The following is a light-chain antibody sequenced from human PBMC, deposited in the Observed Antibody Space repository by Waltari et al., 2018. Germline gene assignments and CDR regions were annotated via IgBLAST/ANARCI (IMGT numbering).Light chain of an antibody. V-gene: IGLV2-14*03. CDR1: GSDIGGYNY. CDR3: SSYIDSSTLEL. CDR2: DVS. Sequence: QSALTQPASVSGSPGQSITISCTVTGSDIGGYNYVSRYQQVPGKAPKLMIYDVSNRPSGVSSRFSGSKSGNTASLTISGLQAEDEADYFCSSYIDSSTLELFGGGTSLTVL. J-gene: IGLJ2*01.